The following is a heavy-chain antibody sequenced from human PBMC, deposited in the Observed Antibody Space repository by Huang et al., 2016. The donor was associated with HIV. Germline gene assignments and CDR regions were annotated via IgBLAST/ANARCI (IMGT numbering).Heavy chain of an antibody. CDR3: AKEGDTGAALGY. D-gene: IGHD2-8*02. V-gene: IGHV3-53*01. CDR1: GFTVSTNY. J-gene: IGHJ4*02. CDR2: FYSGGTT. Sequence: EVQLVESGGGLIQPGGSLRLSRAASGFTVSTNYMTWVRQAPGKGRECVSLFYSGGTTYDADSVKGRFTISRDDSENTLYLHMTSLRAGDTAVYYCAKEGDTGAALGYWGQGTLVTVS.